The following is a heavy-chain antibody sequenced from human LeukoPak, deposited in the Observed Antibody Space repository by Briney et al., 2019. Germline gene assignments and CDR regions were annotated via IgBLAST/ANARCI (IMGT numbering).Heavy chain of an antibody. Sequence: GRSLRLSCAASGFTFSSYAMHWVRQTPGKGLEWVAVISYDGSNKYYADSVKGRFTISRDNSKNTLYLQMNSLRAEDTAVYYWGRGGGPRVVIYFDYGAKGTLVTVPS. V-gene: IGHV3-30-3*01. CDR3: GRGGGPRVVIYFDY. CDR1: GFTFSSYA. CDR2: ISYDGSNK. J-gene: IGHJ4*02. D-gene: IGHD4-23*01.